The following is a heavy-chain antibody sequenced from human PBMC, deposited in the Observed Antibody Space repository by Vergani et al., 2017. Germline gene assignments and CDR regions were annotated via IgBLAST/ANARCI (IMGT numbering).Heavy chain of an antibody. V-gene: IGHV4-4*02. D-gene: IGHD3-10*01. CDR1: GGSISSSNW. Sequence: QVQLQESGPGLVKPSGTLSLTCAVSGGSISSSNWWSWVRQPPGKGLEWIGEIYHSGSTNYNPSLKSRVTISVDKSKNQFSLKLRSVTAADTAVYYCAGFAMVRRVQKIDCYSDGMDVWGQGTTVSVSS. CDR2: IYHSGST. CDR3: AGFAMVRRVQKIDCYSDGMDV. J-gene: IGHJ6*02.